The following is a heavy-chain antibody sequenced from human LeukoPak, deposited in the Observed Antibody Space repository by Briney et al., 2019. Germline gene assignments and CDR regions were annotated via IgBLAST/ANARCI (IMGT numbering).Heavy chain of an antibody. D-gene: IGHD3-10*01. V-gene: IGHV3-66*01. CDR3: ARGHRNYFGSGNYYTKVGVWFDP. CDR2: IYSGGST. J-gene: IGHJ5*02. CDR1: GFTVTSNY. Sequence: AGGSLRLSCEASGFTVTSNYMSWVRQAPGKGLEWVSVIYSGGSTFHADSVKGRFTISRDNSKNTVDLQMNSLRGEDTAVYYCARGHRNYFGSGNYYTKVGVWFDPWGQGTLVTVSS.